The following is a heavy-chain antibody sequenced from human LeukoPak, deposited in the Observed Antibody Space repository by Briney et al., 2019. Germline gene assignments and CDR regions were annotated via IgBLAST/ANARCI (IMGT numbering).Heavy chain of an antibody. J-gene: IGHJ3*02. V-gene: IGHV1-69*05. D-gene: IGHD3-22*01. CDR1: GGTFSSYA. CDR2: ITPIFGTA. CDR3: ARGSHPTYDSSGYHSGGAFDI. Sequence: SVKVSCKASGGTFSSYAISWVRQAPGQGLEWMGGITPIFGTANYAQKFQGRVTITTDESTSTAYMELSSLRSEDTAVYYCARGSHPTYDSSGYHSGGAFDIWGQGTMVTVSS.